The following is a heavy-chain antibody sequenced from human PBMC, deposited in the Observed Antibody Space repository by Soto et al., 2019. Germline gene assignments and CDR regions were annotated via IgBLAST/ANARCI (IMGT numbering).Heavy chain of an antibody. Sequence: EVQLVESGGGLVKPGGSLRLSCAASGFTFSSYSMNWVRQAPGKGLEWVSSISSSSSYIYYADSVKGRFTISRDNAKNPLYLQMNGLRAEDTSVYYCARDSGHRPDNFDNWGQGTLVTVSS. CDR2: ISSSSSYI. J-gene: IGHJ4*02. CDR3: ARDSGHRPDNFDN. V-gene: IGHV3-21*01. CDR1: GFTFSSYS. D-gene: IGHD3-10*01.